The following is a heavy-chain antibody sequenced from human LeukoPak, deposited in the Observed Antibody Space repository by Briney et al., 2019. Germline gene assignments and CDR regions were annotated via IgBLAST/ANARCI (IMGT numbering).Heavy chain of an antibody. D-gene: IGHD3-10*01. J-gene: IGHJ4*02. Sequence: PGRSLRLSCAASGFTFSSYAMSWVRQAPGKGLEWVSAISRSGGSTYYADSVKGRFTISRDNSKNTLYLQMNSLRAEDTAVYYCAKDIRLLWFGELQGNFDYWGQGTLVTVSS. CDR1: GFTFSSYA. CDR2: ISRSGGST. CDR3: AKDIRLLWFGELQGNFDY. V-gene: IGHV3-23*01.